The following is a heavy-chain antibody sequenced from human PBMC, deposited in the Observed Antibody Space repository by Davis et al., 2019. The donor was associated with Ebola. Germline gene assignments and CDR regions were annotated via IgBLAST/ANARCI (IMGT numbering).Heavy chain of an antibody. CDR2: TYYRSKWYN. CDR1: GDSVSSNSAA. Sequence: SQTLSLTCAISGDSVSSNSAAWNWIRQSPSRGLEWLGRTYYRSKWYNDYAVSVRSRITFNSDTSKNQFSLQLNSVTPEDTAVYYCARGRRYEGWFDPWGQGTLVTVSS. D-gene: IGHD1-1*01. V-gene: IGHV6-1*01. CDR3: ARGRRYEGWFDP. J-gene: IGHJ5*02.